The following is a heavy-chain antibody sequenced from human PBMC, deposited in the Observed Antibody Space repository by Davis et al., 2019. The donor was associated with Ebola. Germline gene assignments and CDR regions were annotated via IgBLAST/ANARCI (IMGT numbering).Heavy chain of an antibody. CDR3: ARDGTYYIGHCVSTSCFGVDY. CDR2: ISGYNGNT. J-gene: IGHJ4*02. D-gene: IGHD2-2*01. CDR1: GYTFTSFG. V-gene: IGHV1-18*01. Sequence: AASVKVSCKASGYTFTSFGFSWVRQAPGQGLEWMGWISGYNGNTDYAQTVQGRVSMTTDTSTSTAYMELRSLRSDDTAVYYCARDGTYYIGHCVSTSCFGVDYWGQGTLVTVSS.